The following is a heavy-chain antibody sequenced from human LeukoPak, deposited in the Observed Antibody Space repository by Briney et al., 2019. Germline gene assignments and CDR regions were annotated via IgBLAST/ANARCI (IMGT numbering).Heavy chain of an antibody. V-gene: IGHV1-45*02. CDR1: GGTFSSYA. Sequence: ASVKVSCKASGGTFSSYAISWVRQAPGQAPEWMGWITPFNGNTNYGQKFQDRITITRDRSMSTAYMELSSLTSEDTAMYYCANAPGNSGYYYWGQGTLVTVSS. CDR2: ITPFNGNT. D-gene: IGHD3-22*01. CDR3: ANAPGNSGYYY. J-gene: IGHJ4*02.